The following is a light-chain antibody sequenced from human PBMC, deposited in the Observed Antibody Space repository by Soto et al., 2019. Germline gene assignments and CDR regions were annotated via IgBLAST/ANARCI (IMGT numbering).Light chain of an antibody. CDR1: QSASTF. V-gene: IGKV1-5*01. J-gene: IGKJ1*01. Sequence: IQMTQSPSTLSASLGDRVTITCRASQSASTFLAWYQQKPGQAPKLLIYDASTLQSGVPSRFSGSVSGTECSLTISRLQTDDFATYYCQQYKSYTWTFGQGTKVDIK. CDR2: DAS. CDR3: QQYKSYTWT.